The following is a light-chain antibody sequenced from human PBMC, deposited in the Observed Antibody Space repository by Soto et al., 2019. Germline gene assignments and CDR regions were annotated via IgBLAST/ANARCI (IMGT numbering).Light chain of an antibody. CDR1: QSVSTN. CDR2: GAS. J-gene: IGKJ4*01. CDR3: QHYNELQLT. Sequence: EIVMTQSPATLSVSPGERATLSCRASQSVSTNLAWYQQKPGQGPRLLIFGASTRAIRIPARFSGSGSGTDFALTISSLQSEDLAGYYCQHYNELQLTFGGGTKVESK. V-gene: IGKV3-15*01.